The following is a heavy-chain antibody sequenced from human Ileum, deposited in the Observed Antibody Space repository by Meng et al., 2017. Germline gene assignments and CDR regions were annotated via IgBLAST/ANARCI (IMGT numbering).Heavy chain of an antibody. CDR2: LHYSGRT. CDR1: SGSISSQIYY. CDR3: ARVIHYSGRNVDDAFDI. D-gene: IGHD3-10*01. Sequence: SETLSLTCTVTSGSISSQIYYWGWIRQPPGKGLEYIGSLHYSGRTFYNPSLESRVTISVDTSKNQFFLKLSSVTAADTAVYYCARVIHYSGRNVDDAFDIWGQGTMVTVSS. V-gene: IGHV4-39*07. J-gene: IGHJ3*02.